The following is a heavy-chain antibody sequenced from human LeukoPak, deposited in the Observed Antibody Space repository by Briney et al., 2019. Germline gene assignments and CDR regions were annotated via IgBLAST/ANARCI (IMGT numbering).Heavy chain of an antibody. D-gene: IGHD1-20*01. CDR1: GFTFSRYW. J-gene: IGHJ4*02. CDR2: IKEDGGEK. V-gene: IGHV3-7*04. Sequence: GGSLRLSCAASGFTFSRYWMRWVRQAPGKGLELVANIKEDGGEKYYVDSVRGRFTISRDNAKNSLYLQMNSLRAEDTAVYSCARDLTYLDYWGQGTLVTVSS. CDR3: ARDLTYLDY.